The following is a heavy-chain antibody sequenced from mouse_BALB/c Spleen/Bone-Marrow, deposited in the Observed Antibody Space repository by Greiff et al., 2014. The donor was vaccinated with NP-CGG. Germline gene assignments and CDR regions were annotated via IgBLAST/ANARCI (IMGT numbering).Heavy chain of an antibody. V-gene: IGHV2-6-5*01. CDR3: AKHDTTVVLDY. CDR1: GFSLTDYG. J-gene: IGHJ2*01. CDR2: IWGGGIT. Sequence: QVQLQQSGPGLVAPSQSLSITCTVSGFSLTDYGVSRIRQPPGKGLEWLGVIWGGGITYYNSTLKSRLSISKDNSKSQVFLKMNSLQTDDTAMYYCAKHDTTVVLDYWGQGTTLTVSS. D-gene: IGHD1-1*01.